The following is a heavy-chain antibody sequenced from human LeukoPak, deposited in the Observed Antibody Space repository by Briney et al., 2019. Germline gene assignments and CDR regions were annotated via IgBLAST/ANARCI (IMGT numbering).Heavy chain of an antibody. CDR3: ARGVYSSSWPFDY. CDR2: IYYSGST. D-gene: IGHD6-13*01. V-gene: IGHV4-59*01. CDR1: GGSISSYD. J-gene: IGHJ4*02. Sequence: SETLSLTCTVSGGSISSYDWSWIRQPPGKGLEWIGYIYYSGSTNYNPSLKSRVTISVDTSKNQFSLKLSSVTAADTAVYYCARGVYSSSWPFDYWGQGTLVTVSS.